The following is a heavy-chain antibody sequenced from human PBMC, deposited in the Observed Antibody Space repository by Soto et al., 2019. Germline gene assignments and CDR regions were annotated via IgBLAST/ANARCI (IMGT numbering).Heavy chain of an antibody. V-gene: IGHV4-39*01. CDR3: ARRITVFGV. J-gene: IGHJ4*02. Sequence: SETLSLTCTVSGGSISTTNYYWGWIRQPPGQGLEWIGSISYSGSTYYNPSLKSRVTISVDTSRNQFSLNLNFVTAADTAVYYCARRITVFGVWGQGTLVTVSS. CDR2: ISYSGST. CDR1: GGSISTTNYY. D-gene: IGHD3-3*01.